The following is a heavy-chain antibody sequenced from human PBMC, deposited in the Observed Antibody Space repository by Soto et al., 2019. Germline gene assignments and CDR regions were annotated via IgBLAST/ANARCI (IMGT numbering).Heavy chain of an antibody. CDR2: IKAYSGNT. Sequence: LVQSGAEAKKPGTSVKVSCKASGYTFSTSTISWVRQAPGQGLEWLGWIKAYSGNTNYAPKLQGRVTMTTDTSTSTAYLELRSLKTDDTAMYYCAIANYGDDDYWGQGTLVTVSS. V-gene: IGHV1-18*04. CDR3: AIANYGDDDY. CDR1: GYTFSTST. J-gene: IGHJ4*02. D-gene: IGHD4-17*01.